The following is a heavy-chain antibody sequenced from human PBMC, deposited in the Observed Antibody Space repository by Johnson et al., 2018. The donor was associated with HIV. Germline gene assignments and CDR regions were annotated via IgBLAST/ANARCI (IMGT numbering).Heavy chain of an antibody. J-gene: IGHJ3*02. CDR1: GFTFSSYA. D-gene: IGHD6-19*01. CDR2: ISYDGSNK. CDR3: ASGWGIVVSDAFDI. V-gene: IGHV3-30-3*01. Sequence: QVQLVESGGGVVQPGRSLRLSCAASGFTFSSYAMHWVRQAPGKGLEWVAVISYDGSNKYYADSVKGRFTISRDNSKNTLYLQMNSLRAEDTAVYYCASGWGIVVSDAFDILGQGTLVTVSS.